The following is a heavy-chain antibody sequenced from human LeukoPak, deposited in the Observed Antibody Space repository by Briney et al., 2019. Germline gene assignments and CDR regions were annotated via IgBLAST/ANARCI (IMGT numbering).Heavy chain of an antibody. D-gene: IGHD2-8*02. J-gene: IGHJ6*04. CDR3: AATQVVYTLHD. CDR1: GYTFTDYY. CDR2: VDPEDGKT. Sequence: VKDSPKASGYTFTDYYIRWVQQAPGKGLEWMGRVDPEDGKTIYTQKFDNRVTITADTSTDTAYMELSSLRSEDTAIYYCAATQVVYTLHDWGKGTTVTVSS. V-gene: IGHV1-69-2*01.